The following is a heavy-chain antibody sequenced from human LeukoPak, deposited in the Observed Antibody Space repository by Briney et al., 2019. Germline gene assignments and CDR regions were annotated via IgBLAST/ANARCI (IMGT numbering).Heavy chain of an antibody. V-gene: IGHV4-34*01. J-gene: IGHJ4*02. D-gene: IGHD3-10*01. CDR3: ARGPRGSFDY. Sequence: SETLPLTCAVYGGSFSGYYWSWIRQPPGKGLEWIGEINHSGSANYNPSLKSRVTISVDTSKNQFSLKLSSVTAADTAVYYCARGPRGSFDYWGQGTLVTVSS. CDR1: GGSFSGYY. CDR2: INHSGSA.